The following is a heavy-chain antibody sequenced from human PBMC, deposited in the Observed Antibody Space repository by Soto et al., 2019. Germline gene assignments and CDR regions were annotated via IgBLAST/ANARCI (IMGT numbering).Heavy chain of an antibody. CDR1: GFTFSSYV. V-gene: IGHV3-23*01. J-gene: IGHJ4*02. D-gene: IGHD1-26*01. CDR2: VSGGGGTK. Sequence: GGSLRLSCAASGFTFSSYVMNWVRQAPGKGLEWVSVVSGGGGTKYYADSVKGRFTISRQNSKNTLYLQMNSLRAEDTAVYYCAKDTAIEGATTRSFDYWGQGTLVTVSS. CDR3: AKDTAIEGATTRSFDY.